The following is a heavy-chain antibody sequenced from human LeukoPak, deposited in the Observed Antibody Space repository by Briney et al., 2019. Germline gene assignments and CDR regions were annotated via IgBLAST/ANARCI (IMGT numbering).Heavy chain of an antibody. CDR1: GYSITSYW. CDR3: ARHFRSNGDYGPPDY. V-gene: IGHV5-51*01. Sequence: GESLKISCKGSGYSITSYWIAWVRQMPGKGLEWMGIIYPGDSDTSYSPSFQGQVTISADKSISTAYLQWSSLKASDTAMYYCARHFRSNGDYGPPDYWGQGTLVTVSS. J-gene: IGHJ4*02. D-gene: IGHD4-17*01. CDR2: IYPGDSDT.